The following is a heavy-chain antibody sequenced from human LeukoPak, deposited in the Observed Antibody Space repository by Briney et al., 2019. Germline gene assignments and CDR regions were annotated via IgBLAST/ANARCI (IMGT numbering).Heavy chain of an antibody. V-gene: IGHV1-2*02. CDR3: ARDYRCSSTSCYSTGY. Sequence: ASVKVSCKASGYTFTGYYMHWVRQDPGQGLEWLGWINPNSGGTNYAQKFQGRVTMTRDTSISTAYMELSRLRSDDTAVYYCARDYRCSSTSCYSTGYWGQGTLVTVSS. CDR2: INPNSGGT. J-gene: IGHJ4*02. D-gene: IGHD2-2*01. CDR1: GYTFTGYY.